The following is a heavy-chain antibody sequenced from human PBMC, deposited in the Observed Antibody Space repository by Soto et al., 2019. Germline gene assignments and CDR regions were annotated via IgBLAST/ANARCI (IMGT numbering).Heavy chain of an antibody. D-gene: IGHD2-21*02. Sequence: SETLSLTCTVSGGSISSYYWSWIRQPPGKGLEWIGYIYYTGSTNYNPSLKSRVTISVDTSKNQFSLKLSSVTAADTAVYYCASTKSGGDSGEFDYWGQGTLVTVSS. CDR2: IYYTGST. CDR1: GGSISSYY. J-gene: IGHJ4*02. V-gene: IGHV4-59*08. CDR3: ASTKSGGDSGEFDY.